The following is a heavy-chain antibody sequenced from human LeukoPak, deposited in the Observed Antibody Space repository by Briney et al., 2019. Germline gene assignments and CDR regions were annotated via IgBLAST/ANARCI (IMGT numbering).Heavy chain of an antibody. CDR1: GFTFSSYA. J-gene: IGHJ4*02. D-gene: IGHD6-19*01. V-gene: IGHV3-21*01. Sequence: PGGSLRLSCAASGFTFSSYAMSWVRQAPGKGLEWVSSISSSSSYIYYADSVKGRFTISRDNAKNSLYLQMNSLRAEDTAVYYCARVPTSSGWTGYWGQGTLVTVSS. CDR2: ISSSSSYI. CDR3: ARVPTSSGWTGY.